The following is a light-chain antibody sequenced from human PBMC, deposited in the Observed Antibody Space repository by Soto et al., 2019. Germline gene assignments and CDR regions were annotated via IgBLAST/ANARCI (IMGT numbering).Light chain of an antibody. CDR2: GAS. CDR1: QRVSSSY. J-gene: IGKJ1*01. Sequence: EIVLTQSPGTLSLSPGERATLSCRASQRVSSSYLAWYQQKPGQAPRLLIYGASSRATGIPDRFSGSGSGTDFTFTISRLELEDFAVYYCQQYGSSPRTFGQGTKVEIK. CDR3: QQYGSSPRT. V-gene: IGKV3-20*01.